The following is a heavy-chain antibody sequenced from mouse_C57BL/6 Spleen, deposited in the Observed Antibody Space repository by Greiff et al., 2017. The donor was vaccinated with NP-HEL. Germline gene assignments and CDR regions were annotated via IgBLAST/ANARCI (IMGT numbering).Heavy chain of an antibody. J-gene: IGHJ3*01. D-gene: IGHD2-2*01. CDR3: ARFYGYDGAWSAY. V-gene: IGHV1-55*01. Sequence: QVQLQQPGAELVKPGASVKMSCKASGYTFTSYWITWVKQRPGQGLEWIGDIYPGSGSTNYNEKFKSKATLTVDTSSSTAYMQLSSLTSEDSAVYYCARFYGYDGAWSAYWGQGTLVTVSA. CDR2: IYPGSGST. CDR1: GYTFTSYW.